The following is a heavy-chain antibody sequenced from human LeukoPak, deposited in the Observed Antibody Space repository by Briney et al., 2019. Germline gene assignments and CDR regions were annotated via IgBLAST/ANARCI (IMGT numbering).Heavy chain of an antibody. CDR1: GGSFSGYY. V-gene: IGHV4-34*01. CDR2: INHSGST. D-gene: IGHD3-9*01. Sequence: SETLSLTCAVYGGSFSGYYWSWIRQPPGKGLEWIGEINHSGSTNYNPSLKSRVTISVDTSKNQFSLKLSSVTAADTAVYYCARNYDILTGSRYFDYWGQGTLVTVSS. J-gene: IGHJ4*02. CDR3: ARNYDILTGSRYFDY.